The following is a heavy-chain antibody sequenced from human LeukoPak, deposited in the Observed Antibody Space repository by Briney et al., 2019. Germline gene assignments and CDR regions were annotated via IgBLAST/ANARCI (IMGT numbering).Heavy chain of an antibody. J-gene: IGHJ4*02. CDR3: AKTKIVATFFDY. D-gene: IGHD5-12*01. CDR2: ISDSGDST. CDR1: GFTFSNYA. V-gene: IGHV3-23*01. Sequence: GRTLRLSCAASGFTFSNYAMSWVRQAPGKGLEWVSGISDSGDSTYYADSVKGRFTISRDKSKNTLYLQMNSLRAEDTAIYYCAKTKIVATFFDYWGQGTLVTVSS.